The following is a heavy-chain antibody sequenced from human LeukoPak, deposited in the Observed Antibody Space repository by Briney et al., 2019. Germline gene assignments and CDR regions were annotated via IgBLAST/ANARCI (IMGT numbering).Heavy chain of an antibody. CDR2: INHSGST. D-gene: IGHD6-6*01. V-gene: IGHV4-34*01. CDR3: ARGLRLVPFYYYYGMDV. J-gene: IGHJ6*02. CDR1: DGSFSGYY. Sequence: NPSETLSLTCAVYDGSFSGYYWSWIRQPPGKGLEWIGEINHSGSTNYNPSLKSRVTISVDTSKNQFSLKLSSVTAADTAVYYCARGLRLVPFYYYYGMDVWGQGTTVTVSS.